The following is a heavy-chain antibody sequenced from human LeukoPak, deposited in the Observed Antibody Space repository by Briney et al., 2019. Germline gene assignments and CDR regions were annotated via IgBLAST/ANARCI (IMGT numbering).Heavy chain of an antibody. D-gene: IGHD3-22*01. CDR2: INQDGSGE. Sequence: GGSLRLSRAASGFTFSRYWMTWVRQGQGKGLEWVATINQDGSGEYYVDSVKGRFTISRDNAKNSLYLQISGLRAEDTAVYHCARKLYYYDTSPAGWFDPWGQGTLVTVS. V-gene: IGHV3-7*01. CDR3: ARKLYYYDTSPAGWFDP. J-gene: IGHJ5*02. CDR1: GFTFSRYW.